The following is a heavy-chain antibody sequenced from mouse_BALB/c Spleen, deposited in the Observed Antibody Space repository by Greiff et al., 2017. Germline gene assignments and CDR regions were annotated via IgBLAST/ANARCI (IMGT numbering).Heavy chain of an antibody. J-gene: IGHJ4*01. CDR3: ARDGNYGYYAMDY. CDR2: IYPGNVNT. CDR1: GYTFTSYY. Sequence: VKLMESGPELVKPGASVRISCKASGYTFTSYYIHWVKQRPGQGLEWIGRIYPGNVNTKYNEKFKGKATLTADKSSSTAYMQLSSLTSEDSAVYFCARDGNYGYYAMDYWGQGTSVTVSS. V-gene: IGHV1S56*01. D-gene: IGHD2-1*01.